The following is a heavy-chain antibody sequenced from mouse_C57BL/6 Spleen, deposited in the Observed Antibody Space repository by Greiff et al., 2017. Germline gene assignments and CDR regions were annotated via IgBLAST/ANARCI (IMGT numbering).Heavy chain of an antibody. CDR3: ARYGSSPERYFDG. V-gene: IGHV1-69*01. D-gene: IGHD1-1*01. CDR2: IDPSDSYT. CDR1: GYTFTSYW. J-gene: IGHJ1*03. Sequence: VQLQQPGAELVMPGASVKLSCKASGYTFTSYWMHWVKQRPGQGLEWIGEIDPSDSYTNYNQKFKGKSTLTVDKSSSTAYMQLSSLTSEDSAVYYCARYGSSPERYFDGWGTGTTVTVSS.